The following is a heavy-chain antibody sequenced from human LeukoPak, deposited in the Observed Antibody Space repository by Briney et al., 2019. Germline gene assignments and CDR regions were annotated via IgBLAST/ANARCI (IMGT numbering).Heavy chain of an antibody. CDR2: INTNTGNP. CDR1: GYTFTSYG. J-gene: IGHJ5*02. CDR3: ARVGYSGYDNWFDP. D-gene: IGHD5-12*01. Sequence: VASVKVSCKASGYTFTSYGMNWVRQAPGQGLEWMGWINTNTGNPTYAQGFTGRFVFSLDTSVSTAYLQISSLKTEDTAVYYCARVGYSGYDNWFDPWSQGTLVTVSS. V-gene: IGHV7-4-1*02.